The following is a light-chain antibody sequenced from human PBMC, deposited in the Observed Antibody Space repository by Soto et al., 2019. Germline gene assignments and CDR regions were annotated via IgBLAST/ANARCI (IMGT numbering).Light chain of an antibody. CDR2: SAS. J-gene: IGKJ4*01. Sequence: IQLTQSPSSLSASVGDRVTIACRASESISHYLNWYQHKPGEAPKVLVYSASTLRGGVPSRFSGTGSGTEFTLTISSLQPEDVATYYCQQTFSNLLSFGGGTKVEIK. CDR3: QQTFSNLLS. CDR1: ESISHY. V-gene: IGKV1-39*01.